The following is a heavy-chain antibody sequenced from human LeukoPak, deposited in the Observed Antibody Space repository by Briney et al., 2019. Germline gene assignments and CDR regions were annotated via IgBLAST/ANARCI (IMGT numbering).Heavy chain of an antibody. CDR1: GFTFSNYW. CDR3: ARAGTGLDY. CDR2: IKLDGSVK. Sequence: GGSLRLSCAAFGFTFSNYWMNWVRQAPGKGLEWVAIIKLDGSVKYYVYSVKGRFSISRDNAKNSVYLQMNNLRAEDTAVYYCARAGTGLDYWGQGTLVTVSS. D-gene: IGHD2-8*02. V-gene: IGHV3-7*01. J-gene: IGHJ4*02.